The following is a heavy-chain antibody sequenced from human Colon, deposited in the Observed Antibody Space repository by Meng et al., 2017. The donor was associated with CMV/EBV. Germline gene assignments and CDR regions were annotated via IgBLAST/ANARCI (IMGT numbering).Heavy chain of an antibody. CDR2: IYYSGTT. D-gene: IGHD3-16*02. CDR3: AREFIEDNWFHP. V-gene: IGHV4-39*07. CDR1: GGSISSGSYY. J-gene: IGHJ5*02. Sequence: ETLSLTCTVSGGSISSGSYYWGWIRQPPGKGLEWIGSIYYSGTTYSNPSLKSRVTISVDASKNQFSLNLSSMTAADTATYFCAREFIEDNWFHPWGQGTLVTVSS.